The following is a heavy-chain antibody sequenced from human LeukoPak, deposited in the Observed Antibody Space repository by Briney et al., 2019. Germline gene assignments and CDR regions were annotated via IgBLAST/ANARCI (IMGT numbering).Heavy chain of an antibody. CDR1: GGSFSGYY. J-gene: IGHJ4*02. V-gene: IGHV4-34*01. Sequence: PSETLSLTCAVYGGSFSGYYWSWIRQPPGKGLEWIGEINHSGSTNYNPSLKSRVTISADTSKNQFSLKLSSVTAADTAVYYCARGDIGVVVAAPHFDYWGQGTLVTVSS. CDR2: INHSGST. D-gene: IGHD2-15*01. CDR3: ARGDIGVVVAAPHFDY.